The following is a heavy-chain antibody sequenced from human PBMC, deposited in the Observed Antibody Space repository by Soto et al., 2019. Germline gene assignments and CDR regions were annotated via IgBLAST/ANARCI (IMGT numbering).Heavy chain of an antibody. V-gene: IGHV5-51*01. D-gene: IGHD5-12*01. CDR3: ATSLRPTATGGYFDY. Sequence: GESLKISCKGSGYSFTSYWIGWVRQMPGKGLEWMGIIYPGDSDTRYSPSFQGQVTISADKSISIAYLQWSSLKASDTAMYYCATSLRPTATGGYFDYWGQGTLVTAPQ. CDR1: GYSFTSYW. J-gene: IGHJ4*02. CDR2: IYPGDSDT.